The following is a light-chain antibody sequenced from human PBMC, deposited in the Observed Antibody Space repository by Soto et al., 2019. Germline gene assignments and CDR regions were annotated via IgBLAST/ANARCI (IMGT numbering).Light chain of an antibody. CDR1: QSLNSW. CDR3: QNYIGFSGM. J-gene: IGKJ1*01. V-gene: IGKV1-5*03. Sequence: DIQMTQSPSTLSASVGDRVTITCRASQSLNSWLAWYQQKPGKAPKLLIHKASILPSGVPSRFSGSESGTEYTLTIRSLQPDDFATYYCQNYIGFSGMFGQGTKVEIK. CDR2: KAS.